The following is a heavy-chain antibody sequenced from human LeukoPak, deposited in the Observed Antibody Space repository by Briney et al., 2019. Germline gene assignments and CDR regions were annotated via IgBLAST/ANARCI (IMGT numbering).Heavy chain of an antibody. CDR2: ISGSGGST. J-gene: IGHJ6*03. Sequence: GGSLRLPCAASGLPYSSYAMSGVRQARGGGLEGVSSISGSGGSTYFADSVKGRFTISRDNSKNKLYLQMNSLRAEDTAVYYCAKRRGLELLYYYYMDVWGKGTTVTVSS. V-gene: IGHV3-23*01. CDR1: GLPYSSYA. CDR3: AKRRGLELLYYYYMDV. D-gene: IGHD1-7*01.